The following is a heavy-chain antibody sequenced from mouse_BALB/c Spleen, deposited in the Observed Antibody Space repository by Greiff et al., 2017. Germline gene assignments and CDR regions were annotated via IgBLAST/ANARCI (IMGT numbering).Heavy chain of an antibody. D-gene: IGHD1-2*01. Sequence: EVKLVESGGGLVQPGGSLRLSCATSGFTFTDYYMSWVRQPPGKALEWLGFISNKANGYTSEYSASVKGRFTISRDNSQSILYLQMNTLRAEDSATYYCARGDPPVYFGYGDAMDYWGQGTSVTVSS. J-gene: IGHJ4*01. CDR3: ARGDPPVYFGYGDAMDY. V-gene: IGHV7-3*02. CDR1: GFTFTDYY. CDR2: ISNKANGYTS.